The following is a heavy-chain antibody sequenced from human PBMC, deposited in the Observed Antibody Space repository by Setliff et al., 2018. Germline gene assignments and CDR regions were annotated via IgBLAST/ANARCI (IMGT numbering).Heavy chain of an antibody. V-gene: IGHV4-30-4*08. Sequence: PSETLSLTCTVSGGSISSGDYYRSWIRQPPGKGLEWLGYIYSSGSTYYNPSLKRRVSISVDTSKNQFSLKLSSVTAADTAVYYCARESRYYYDNLGTLDYWGQGTLVTVSS. CDR1: GGSISSGDYY. CDR3: ARESRYYYDNLGTLDY. J-gene: IGHJ4*02. CDR2: IYSSGST. D-gene: IGHD3-22*01.